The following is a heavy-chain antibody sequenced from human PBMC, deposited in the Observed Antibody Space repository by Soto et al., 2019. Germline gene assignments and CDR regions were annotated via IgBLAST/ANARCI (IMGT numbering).Heavy chain of an antibody. CDR1: GGSISSGGYS. V-gene: IGHV4-30-2*01. CDR3: ARGRHCISTSCRKSNWFDP. Sequence: SETLSLTCAVSGGSISSGGYSWSWIRQPPGKGLEWIGYIYHSGSTYYNPSLKSRVTISVDRSKNQFSLKLSSVTAADTAVYYCARGRHCISTSCRKSNWFDPWGQGTLVTVSS. D-gene: IGHD2-2*01. CDR2: IYHSGST. J-gene: IGHJ5*02.